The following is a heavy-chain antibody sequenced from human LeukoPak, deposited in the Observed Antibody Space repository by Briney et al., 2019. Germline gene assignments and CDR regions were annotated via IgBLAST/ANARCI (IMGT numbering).Heavy chain of an antibody. J-gene: IGHJ6*02. Sequence: GGSLRLSCAASGFTLSDYDIHWARQAIGKGLDWVSGLGSAGDKYHAGSERGRFTISREDAENSVYLQMNGLRPEDTAIYYCARAKRETSTRPWTSGMDVWGQGTTVTVSS. D-gene: IGHD3/OR15-3a*01. V-gene: IGHV3-13*01. CDR2: LGSAGDK. CDR1: GFTLSDYD. CDR3: ARAKRETSTRPWTSGMDV.